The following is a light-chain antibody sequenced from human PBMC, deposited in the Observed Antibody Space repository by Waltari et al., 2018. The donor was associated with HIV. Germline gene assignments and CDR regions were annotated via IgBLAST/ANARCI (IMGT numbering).Light chain of an antibody. CDR3: SLYTGTTNVL. V-gene: IGLV2-18*01. Sequence: QSALTQPPSVSGSPGQSVSISCPGSRSDVGSYNRVSWYQQPPGTAPKLIIYEVNNRPSGVPDRFSGSQSGNTASLTISGLQAEDEADYYCSLYTGTTNVLFGGGTKLTVL. CDR1: RSDVGSYNR. J-gene: IGLJ2*01. CDR2: EVN.